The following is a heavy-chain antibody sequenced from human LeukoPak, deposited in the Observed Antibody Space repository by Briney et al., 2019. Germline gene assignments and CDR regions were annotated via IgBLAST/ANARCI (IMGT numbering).Heavy chain of an antibody. Sequence: ASVKVSCKASGYTFTGYYMHWVRQAPGQGLEWMGWINPNSGGTNYAQKFQGRVTMTRDTSISTAYMELSRLRSDGTAVYYCARSQYYDFWSGYLNYFDYWGQGTLVTVSS. J-gene: IGHJ4*02. CDR2: INPNSGGT. CDR1: GYTFTGYY. D-gene: IGHD3-3*01. V-gene: IGHV1-2*02. CDR3: ARSQYYDFWSGYLNYFDY.